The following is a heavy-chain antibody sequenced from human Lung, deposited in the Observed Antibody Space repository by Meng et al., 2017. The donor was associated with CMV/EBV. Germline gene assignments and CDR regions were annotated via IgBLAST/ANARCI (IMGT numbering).Heavy chain of an antibody. V-gene: IGHV1-18*01. CDR2: ISTYNDNT. D-gene: IGHD3-22*01. J-gene: IGHJ4*02. Sequence: ASXXVSXKASGYTFTSYGISWVRQAPGQGLEWMGWISTYNDNTNYAQKLQDRVTMTTDTSTSTAYMELRSLRSDDTAVYYCARVSGNLITMILYYFDFWGQGTXVTVSS. CDR1: GYTFTSYG. CDR3: ARVSGNLITMILYYFDF.